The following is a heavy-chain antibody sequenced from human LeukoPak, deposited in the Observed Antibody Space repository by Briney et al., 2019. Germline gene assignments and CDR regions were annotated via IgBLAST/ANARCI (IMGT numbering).Heavy chain of an antibody. V-gene: IGHV3-7*01. D-gene: IGHD6-6*01. CDR1: GFTFSDYW. J-gene: IGHJ4*02. Sequence: GGSLRLSCAASGFTFSDYWVSWLRQAPGKGLEWVAHTNEHGSDSYYVDSVKGRFTISRDNAKNSLYLQTNSLRVEDTAVYYCASWRAISSEANWGQGTLVTVSS. CDR2: TNEHGSDS. CDR3: ASWRAISSEAN.